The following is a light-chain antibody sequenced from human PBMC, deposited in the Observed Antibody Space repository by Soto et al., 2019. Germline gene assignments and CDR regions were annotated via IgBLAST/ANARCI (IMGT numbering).Light chain of an antibody. CDR1: QSVGSS. Sequence: DIVMTQSPAALSVSPGERATLSCRASQSVGSSVAWYQQKPGQAPRFLMYGASTRAAGVPARFSGSGSGTEFSLTISSLQSEDFAVYYGQHYNTWPPVTFGQGTKLEIK. CDR2: GAS. J-gene: IGKJ2*01. V-gene: IGKV3-15*01. CDR3: QHYNTWPPVT.